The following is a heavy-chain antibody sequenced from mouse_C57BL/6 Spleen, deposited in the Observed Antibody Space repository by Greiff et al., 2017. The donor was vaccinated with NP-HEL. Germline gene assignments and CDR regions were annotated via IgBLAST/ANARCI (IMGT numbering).Heavy chain of an antibody. CDR2: IYPGDGDT. V-gene: IGHV1-82*01. Sequence: QVQLQQSGPELVKPGASVKISCKASGYAFSSSWMHWVKQRPGKGLEWIGRIYPGDGDTNYNVKFKGKATLTADKSSSTAYMQLSSLTSEDSAVYFCARGTLPYGSMDYWGQGTSVTVSS. D-gene: IGHD1-1*01. CDR1: GYAFSSSW. CDR3: ARGTLPYGSMDY. J-gene: IGHJ4*01.